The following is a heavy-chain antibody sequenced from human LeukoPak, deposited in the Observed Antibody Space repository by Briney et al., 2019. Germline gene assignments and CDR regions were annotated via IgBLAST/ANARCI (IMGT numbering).Heavy chain of an antibody. J-gene: IGHJ3*02. D-gene: IGHD2-21*01. V-gene: IGHV1-18*01. CDR1: GYTFTSYG. CDR3: AREGGVVAVGAFDI. Sequence: ASVTVSCTASGYTFTSYGISWVRQAPGQGLEWMGWISAYNGNTNYAQKLQGRVTMTRDTSISTAYMELSRLRSDDTAVYYCAREGGVVAVGAFDIWGQGTMVTVSS. CDR2: ISAYNGNT.